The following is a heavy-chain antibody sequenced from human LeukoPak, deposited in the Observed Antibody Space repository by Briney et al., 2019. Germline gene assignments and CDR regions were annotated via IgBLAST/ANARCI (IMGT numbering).Heavy chain of an antibody. CDR1: GITLSNYG. CDR3: AKRGGYCSSSSCFYYFDS. D-gene: IGHD2-2*01. CDR2: ISERGGST. J-gene: IGHJ4*02. Sequence: PGGSLRLSCVVSGITLSNYGMSWVRQAPGKGLEWVSGISERGGSTNYADSVKGWFTISRDNSKNSLSLQMNSLRAEDTAIYYCAKRGGYCSSSSCFYYFDSWGQGTLVTVSS. V-gene: IGHV3-23*01.